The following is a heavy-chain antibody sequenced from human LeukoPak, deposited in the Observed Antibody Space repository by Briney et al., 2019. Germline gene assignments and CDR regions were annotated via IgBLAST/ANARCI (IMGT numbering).Heavy chain of an antibody. CDR2: IKSKASGGTT. Sequence: GGSLRLSCTASGFIFSDAWMTWVRQAPGQGPEWVGRIKSKASGGTTDYASPVKGRFTISRDDSENTLYLQMNSLRTDDTAVYYCSKDLPHTRAWALKYWGQGALVTVSS. V-gene: IGHV3-15*01. CDR3: SKDLPHTRAWALKY. D-gene: IGHD2-2*01. J-gene: IGHJ4*02. CDR1: GFIFSDAW.